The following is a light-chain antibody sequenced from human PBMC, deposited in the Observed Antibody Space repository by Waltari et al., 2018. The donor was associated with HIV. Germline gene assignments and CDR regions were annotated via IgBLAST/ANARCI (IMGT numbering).Light chain of an antibody. CDR3: QQYGTSPRA. Sequence: EIVLTQSPGTLSLSPGERATLSCRASQSVSSNLLAWFQQKPGQAPRVLIHGASKRATGIPDRFSGSGSGTDFTLTITRLEPEDSAVYYCQQYGTSPRAFGGGTKV. CDR1: QSVSSNL. V-gene: IGKV3-20*01. CDR2: GAS. J-gene: IGKJ4*01.